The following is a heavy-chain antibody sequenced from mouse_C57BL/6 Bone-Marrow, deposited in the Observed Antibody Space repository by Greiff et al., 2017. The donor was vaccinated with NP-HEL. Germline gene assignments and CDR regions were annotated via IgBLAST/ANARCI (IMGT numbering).Heavy chain of an antibody. V-gene: IGHV1-52*01. CDR3: AGGYDEGFAY. D-gene: IGHD2-2*01. Sequence: VQLQQSGAELVRPGSSVKLSCKASGYTFTSYWMHWVKQRPIQGLEWIGNIDPSDSETHYNQQFKDMATLTVAKSSSTAYMQLSSLTSEDSAVYYCAGGYDEGFAYWGQGTLVTVSA. CDR1: GYTFTSYW. CDR2: IDPSDSET. J-gene: IGHJ3*01.